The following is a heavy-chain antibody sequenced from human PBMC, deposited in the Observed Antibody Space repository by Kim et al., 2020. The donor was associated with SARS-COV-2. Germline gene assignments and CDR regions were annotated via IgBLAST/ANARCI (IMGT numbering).Heavy chain of an antibody. CDR1: GFTFSSFA. CDR2: ISYDGSNK. J-gene: IGHJ6*02. CDR3: ARGPRGIPAAIHSFGSYYYYGMDV. D-gene: IGHD2-2*01. V-gene: IGHV3-30*04. Sequence: GGSLRLSCAASGFTFSSFAMHWVRQAPGKGLEWVAVISYDGSNKYYADSVKGRFTISRDNSKNTLYLQMNSLRAEDTAVYYCARGPRGIPAAIHSFGSYYYYGMDVWGQGTTVTVSS.